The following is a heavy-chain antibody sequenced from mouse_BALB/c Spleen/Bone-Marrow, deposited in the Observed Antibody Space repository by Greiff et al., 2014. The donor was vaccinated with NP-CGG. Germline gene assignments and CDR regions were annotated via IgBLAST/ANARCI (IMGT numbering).Heavy chain of an antibody. CDR1: GDSITSGY. Sequence: EVKLVESGPSLVKPSQTLSLTCSVTGDSITSGYWSWIRKFPANKLEYMGYINFSGSTYYNPSLKSRISITRDTSKNQYYLQLNSVTTEDTATYYCASGGPTMITYYAMDYWGQGTSVTVSS. D-gene: IGHD2-4*01. J-gene: IGHJ4*01. CDR2: INFSGST. CDR3: ASGGPTMITYYAMDY. V-gene: IGHV3-8*02.